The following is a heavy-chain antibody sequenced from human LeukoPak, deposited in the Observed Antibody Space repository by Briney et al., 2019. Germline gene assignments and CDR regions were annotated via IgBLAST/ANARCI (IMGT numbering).Heavy chain of an antibody. J-gene: IGHJ3*01. CDR1: GFTFSNYG. Sequence: GGSLRLSCAASGFTFSNYGMHWVRQAPGKGLEWVQLISYDGSNKYYADSVKGRFTISRDNSKNTLYLQMNSLRAEDTAVYYCAKFFTGEYVRAFDVWGQGTMVTVSS. CDR2: ISYDGSNK. D-gene: IGHD3-10*02. V-gene: IGHV3-30*18. CDR3: AKFFTGEYVRAFDV.